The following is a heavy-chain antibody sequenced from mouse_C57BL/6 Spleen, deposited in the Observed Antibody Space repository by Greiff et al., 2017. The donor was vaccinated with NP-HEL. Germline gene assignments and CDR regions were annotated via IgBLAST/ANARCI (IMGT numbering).Heavy chain of an antibody. CDR3: ARDYGRLYWYFDV. J-gene: IGHJ1*03. V-gene: IGHV5-17*01. CDR2: ISSGSSTI. D-gene: IGHD1-1*01. CDR1: GFTFSDYG. Sequence: DVQLVESGGGLVKPGGSLKLSCPASGFTFSDYGMHWVRQAPEKGLEWVAYISSGSSTIYYADQVKGRFTISRDNAKNTLFLQMTSLRSEDTAMYYCARDYGRLYWYFDVWGTGTTVTVAS.